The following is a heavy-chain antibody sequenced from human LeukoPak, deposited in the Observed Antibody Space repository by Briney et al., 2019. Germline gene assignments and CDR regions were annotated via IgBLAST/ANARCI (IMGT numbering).Heavy chain of an antibody. CDR3: AKEDPGITIFGVVNYYYYYGMDV. J-gene: IGHJ6*02. V-gene: IGHV3-23*01. D-gene: IGHD3-3*01. CDR1: GFTFSSYA. CDR2: ISGSGGST. Sequence: GGSLRLSCAASGFTFSSYAMSWVRQAPGKGLEWVSAISGSGGSTYYADSVKGRFTISRDNSKNTLYLQMNSLRAEDTAVYYCAKEDPGITIFGVVNYYYYYGMDVWGQGTTATVSS.